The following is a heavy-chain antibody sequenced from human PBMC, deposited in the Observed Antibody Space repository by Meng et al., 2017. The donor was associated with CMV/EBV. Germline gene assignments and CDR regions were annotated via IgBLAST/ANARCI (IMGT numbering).Heavy chain of an antibody. CDR2: IYTSGST. CDR3: ARSMVVAGDWFDP. D-gene: IGHD2-15*01. J-gene: IGHJ5*02. CDR1: VGSISSYY. Sequence: QVLEAGPGLVKHSETLSFTLTGAVGSISSYYWSWIRQPAGKGLEWIGRIYTSGSTNYNPSLKSRVTMSVDTSKNQFSPKLSSVTAADTAVYYCARSMVVAGDWFDPWGQGTLVTVSS. V-gene: IGHV4-4*07.